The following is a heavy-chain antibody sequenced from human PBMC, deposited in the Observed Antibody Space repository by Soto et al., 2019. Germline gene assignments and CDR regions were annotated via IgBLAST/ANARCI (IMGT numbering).Heavy chain of an antibody. CDR2: IYPGDSDT. V-gene: IGHV5-51*01. Sequence: PGESLKISCKGSGYSFTSYWIGWVRQMSGKGLEWMGIIYPGDSDTRYSPSFQGQVTISADKSISTAYLQWSSLKASDTAMYYCARFCSGGSCYSSSYYGMDVWGQGTTVTVSS. CDR1: GYSFTSYW. D-gene: IGHD2-15*01. J-gene: IGHJ6*02. CDR3: ARFCSGGSCYSSSYYGMDV.